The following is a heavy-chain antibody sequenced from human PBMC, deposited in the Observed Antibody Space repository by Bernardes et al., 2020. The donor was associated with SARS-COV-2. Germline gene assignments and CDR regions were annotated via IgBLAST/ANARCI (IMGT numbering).Heavy chain of an antibody. V-gene: IGHV4-59*08. CDR3: ARRIVVVPDAIVGYYYYYMAV. CDR1: GGSISSYY. D-gene: IGHD2-2*02. CDR2: IYYSGST. Sequence: SETLSLTCTVSGGSISSYYWSWIRQPPGKGLEWIGYIYYSGSTNYNPSLKSRVTISVDTSKNQFSLKLSSVTAADTAVYYCARRIVVVPDAIVGYYYYYMAVWGKGTTVTVSS. J-gene: IGHJ6*03.